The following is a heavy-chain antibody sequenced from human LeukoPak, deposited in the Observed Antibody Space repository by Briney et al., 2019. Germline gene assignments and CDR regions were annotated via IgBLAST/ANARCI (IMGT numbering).Heavy chain of an antibody. CDR3: ARDTATTGGGLDF. V-gene: IGHV3-53*01. J-gene: IGHJ4*02. CDR2: IYTGGTT. Sequence: GGSLRLFCAISGFSVGGTHMSWVRQAPGKGLEWVSAIYTGGTTYYADSVQGRFTVSRDNSKNILYLHMNNLRAEDTAVYYCARDTATTGGGLDFWGQGTRVTVSS. CDR1: GFSVGGTH. D-gene: IGHD1-1*01.